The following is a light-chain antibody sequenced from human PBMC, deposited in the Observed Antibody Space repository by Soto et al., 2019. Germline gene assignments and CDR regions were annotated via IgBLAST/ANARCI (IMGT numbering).Light chain of an antibody. CDR3: SSYTSSSTDVV. V-gene: IGLV2-14*01. CDR1: SSDVGGYNY. CDR2: EVT. Sequence: QSALTQPASVSGSPGQSITISCTGTSSDVGGYNYVSWYQQHPGKAPKVMIYEVTNRPSGVSNRFSGSKSGNTASLTISGLRAEDEADYYCSSYTSSSTDVVFGGGTQLTVL. J-gene: IGLJ2*01.